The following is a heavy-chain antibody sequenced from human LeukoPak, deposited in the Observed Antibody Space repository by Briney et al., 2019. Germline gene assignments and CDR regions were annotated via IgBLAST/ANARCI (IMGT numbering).Heavy chain of an antibody. CDR1: AFIFSGHW. CDR3: ARSLPYGTTWYGRSDF. Sequence: GGSLRLSCEGSAFIFSGHWMNWVRKTPGKGLEWVASIKEDGSERQYVDSVKGRFTISRDNAMNSLYLQMNSLRAEDTAIYYCARSLPYGTTWYGRSDFWGQGTLVTVSS. V-gene: IGHV3-7*03. CDR2: IKEDGSER. J-gene: IGHJ4*02. D-gene: IGHD6-13*01.